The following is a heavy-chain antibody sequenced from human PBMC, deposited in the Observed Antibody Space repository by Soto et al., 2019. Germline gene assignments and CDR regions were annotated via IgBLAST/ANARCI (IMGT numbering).Heavy chain of an antibody. J-gene: IGHJ4*02. V-gene: IGHV4-31*03. CDR3: ASGVVITNKPYYFDY. CDR1: GGSISSGGYY. CDR2: IYYSGST. D-gene: IGHD3-3*01. Sequence: PSETLSLTCTVSGGSISSGGYYWSWIRQHPGKGLEWIGYIYYSGSTYYNPSLKSRVTISVDTSKNQFSLKLSSVTAADTAVYYCASGVVITNKPYYFDYWGQGTLVTVSS.